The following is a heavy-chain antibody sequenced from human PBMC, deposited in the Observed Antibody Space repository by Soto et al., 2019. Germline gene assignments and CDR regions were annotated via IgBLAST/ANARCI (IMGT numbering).Heavy chain of an antibody. V-gene: IGHV4-4*02. CDR1: GGSISSSNW. J-gene: IGHJ6*02. CDR2: IYHSGST. Sequence: TSETLSLTCAVSGGSISSSNWWSWVRQPPGKGLEWIGEIYHSGSTNYNPSLKSRVTISVDKSKNQFSLKLSSVTAADTAVYYCARSEQQLGLYYYYGMDVWGQGTTVT. CDR3: ARSEQQLGLYYYYGMDV. D-gene: IGHD6-13*01.